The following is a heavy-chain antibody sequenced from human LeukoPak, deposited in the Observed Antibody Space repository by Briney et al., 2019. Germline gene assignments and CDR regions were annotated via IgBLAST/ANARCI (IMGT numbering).Heavy chain of an antibody. J-gene: IGHJ6*02. CDR2: IYTGGTI. Sequence: SETLSLTCRVSGGSISSFYWSWIRQPAGKGLEWIGRIYTGGTIFYNPSLKSRVTMSVDTSKSQVSLRLSSVTAADTAVYYCARDHDMVNNFYYGMDVWGQGTTVTVSS. CDR1: GGSISSFY. CDR3: ARDHDMVNNFYYGMDV. V-gene: IGHV4-4*07. D-gene: IGHD2-15*01.